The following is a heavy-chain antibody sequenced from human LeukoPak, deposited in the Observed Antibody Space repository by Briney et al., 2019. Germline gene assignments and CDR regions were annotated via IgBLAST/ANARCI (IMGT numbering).Heavy chain of an antibody. D-gene: IGHD6-19*01. CDR1: GGSISSGGYS. Sequence: SETLSLTCAVSGGSISSGGYSWSWIRQPPGKGLEWIGYIYHSGSTYYNPSLKSRVTISVDRSKNQFSLKLSSVTAADTAVYYCANAVAEANWFDPWGQGTLVTVSS. V-gene: IGHV4-30-2*01. CDR3: ANAVAEANWFDP. CDR2: IYHSGST. J-gene: IGHJ5*02.